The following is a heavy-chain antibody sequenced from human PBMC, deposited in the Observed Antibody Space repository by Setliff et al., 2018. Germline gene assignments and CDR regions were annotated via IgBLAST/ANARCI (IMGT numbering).Heavy chain of an antibody. Sequence: SETLSLTCAVSGYSISSGYNWGWIRQPPGKGLEWIASIYHRGSTSYNSSLKSRVSISLDTSKNQFSLNLNSVTAADTAVYYCATLTGDRGVDYWGQGRLVTVSS. CDR3: ATLTGDRGVDY. V-gene: IGHV4-38-2*01. CDR2: IYHRGST. CDR1: GYSISSGYN. J-gene: IGHJ4*02. D-gene: IGHD7-27*01.